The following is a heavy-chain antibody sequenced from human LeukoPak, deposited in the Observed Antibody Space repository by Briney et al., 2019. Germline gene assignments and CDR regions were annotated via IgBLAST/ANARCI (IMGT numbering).Heavy chain of an antibody. CDR2: IYYSGST. J-gene: IGHJ4*02. CDR1: DGSISSSSYY. D-gene: IGHD3-3*01. CDR3: ARQIRFLEWLYPFDY. Sequence: SETLSLTCTVSDGSISSSSYYWGWIRQPPGKGLEWIGSIYYSGSTYYNPSLKSRVTISVDTSKNQFSLKLSSVTAADTAVYYCARQIRFLEWLYPFDYWGQGTLVTVSS. V-gene: IGHV4-39*01.